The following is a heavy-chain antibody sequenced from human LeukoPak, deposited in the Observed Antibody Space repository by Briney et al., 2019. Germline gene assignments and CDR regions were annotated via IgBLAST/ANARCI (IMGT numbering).Heavy chain of an antibody. J-gene: IGHJ4*02. CDR1: GFIFSSHA. Sequence: GGSLRLSCAASGFIFSSHAMHWVRQAPGKGLEYVSAIGNNGDTTYYANSVKGRFTISRDNSKNTLYLQMNSLRAEDTAVYYCATSTLGGYCSSTSCVHLDIIDYWGQGTLVTVSS. V-gene: IGHV3-64*01. CDR2: IGNNGDTT. CDR3: ATSTLGGYCSSTSCVHLDIIDY. D-gene: IGHD2-2*03.